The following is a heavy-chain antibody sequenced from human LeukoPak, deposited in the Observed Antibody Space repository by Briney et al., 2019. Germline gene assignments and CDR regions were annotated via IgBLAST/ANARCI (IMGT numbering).Heavy chain of an antibody. Sequence: QTLSLTSALSLDTVFSNIAASSCTRHSPSRGLEWRGRTYYRSKWDNDYAVSVKSRIAINPDTSKNQFSLQLNSVTPEDTAVYYCARDFDSPKREDYYYYGMDVWGQGTTVSVSS. CDR2: TYYRSKWDN. CDR3: ARDFDSPKREDYYYYGMDV. V-gene: IGHV6-1*01. D-gene: IGHD3-9*01. CDR1: LDTVFSNIAA. J-gene: IGHJ6*02.